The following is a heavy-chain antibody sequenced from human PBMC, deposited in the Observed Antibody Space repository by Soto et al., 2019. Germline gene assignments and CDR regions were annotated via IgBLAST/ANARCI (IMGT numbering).Heavy chain of an antibody. CDR2: ISGSGGST. CDR3: AKPERSSTSCCDAFDI. CDR1: GFTFSSYA. D-gene: IGHD2-2*01. V-gene: IGHV3-23*01. Sequence: GGSLRLSCAASGFTFSSYAMSWVRQAPGKGLEWVSAISGSGGSTYYADSVKGRFTISRDNSKNTLYLQMNSLRAEDTAVYYCAKPERSSTSCCDAFDIWGQGTMVTVSS. J-gene: IGHJ3*02.